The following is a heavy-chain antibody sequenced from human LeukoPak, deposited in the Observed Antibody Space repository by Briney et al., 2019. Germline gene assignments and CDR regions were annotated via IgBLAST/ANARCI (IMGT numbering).Heavy chain of an antibody. CDR2: IYHSGST. J-gene: IGHJ6*02. CDR1: GGSISSSNW. CDR3: ASEAYYYYYGMDV. V-gene: IGHV4-4*02. Sequence: SGTLSLTCAVSGGSISSSNWWSWVRQPPGKGLEWIGEIYHSGSTNYNPSLKSRVTISVDTSKNQFSLKLSSVTAADTAVYYCASEAYYYYYGMDVWGQGTTVTVSS.